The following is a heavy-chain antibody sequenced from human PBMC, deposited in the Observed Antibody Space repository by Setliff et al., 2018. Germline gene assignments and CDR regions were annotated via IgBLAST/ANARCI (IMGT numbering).Heavy chain of an antibody. CDR1: GGSLSGYY. CDR3: LRIRLVPHGHS. Sequence: TLSLTCAVYGGSLSGYYWSWIRQPPGKGLEWIAEIDHSGDANYNPSLKSRVTISVDTSKNHFSLTLSSVTAADTAVYYCLRIRLVPHGHSWGQGTLVTVSS. D-gene: IGHD2-15*01. J-gene: IGHJ4*02. CDR2: IDHSGDA. V-gene: IGHV4-34*01.